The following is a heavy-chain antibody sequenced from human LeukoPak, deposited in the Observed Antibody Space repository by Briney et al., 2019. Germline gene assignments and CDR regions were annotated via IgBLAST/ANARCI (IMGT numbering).Heavy chain of an antibody. J-gene: IGHJ6*03. CDR3: ARELLWFGAPMDV. V-gene: IGHV3-21*01. D-gene: IGHD3-10*01. Sequence: GGSLRLSCTASRVTFNGYTINWVRQAPGKGLEWVSSISGSSRYISYANSVEGRFSVSRDNAKNTLYLQMNSLRDEDTAVYYCARELLWFGAPMDVWGKGTTVSVSS. CDR1: RVTFNGYT. CDR2: ISGSSRYI.